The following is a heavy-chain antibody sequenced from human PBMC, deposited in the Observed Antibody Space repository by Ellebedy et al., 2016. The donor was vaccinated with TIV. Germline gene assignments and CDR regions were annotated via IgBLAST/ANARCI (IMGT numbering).Heavy chain of an antibody. J-gene: IGHJ5*02. CDR2: INSRGGT. CDR1: GYNFSNYG. V-gene: IGHV1-2*02. Sequence: ASVKVSCXASGYNFSNYGINWVRQAPGQGLEWMGWINSRGGTNYAQKFQGRVTMTRDTSISTAYMELSRLRSDDTAVYYCARVVAGLDLWGQGTPVTVSS. CDR3: ARVVAGLDL. D-gene: IGHD2-15*01.